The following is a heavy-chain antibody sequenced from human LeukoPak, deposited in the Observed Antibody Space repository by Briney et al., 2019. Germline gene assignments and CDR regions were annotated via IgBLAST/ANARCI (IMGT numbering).Heavy chain of an antibody. CDR1: GFTFSSYA. CDR2: ISYDGSNK. D-gene: IGHD3-16*02. CDR3: ASPVMITFGGVIVNNY. J-gene: IGHJ4*02. V-gene: IGHV3-30-3*01. Sequence: GGSLRLSCAASGFTFSSYAMHWVRQAPGKGLEWVAVISYDGSNKYYADSVKGRFTISRDNSKNTLYLQMNSLRAEDTAAYYCASPVMITFGGVIVNNYWGQGTLVTVSS.